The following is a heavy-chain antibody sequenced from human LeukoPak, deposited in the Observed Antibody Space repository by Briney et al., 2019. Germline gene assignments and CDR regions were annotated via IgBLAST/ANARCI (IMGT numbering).Heavy chain of an antibody. Sequence: SETLSLTCTVSGVSISSSNSYWGWIRQPPGKGLEWVGEITQSGMTDYNSSLKSRVTISVDTSKNQFSLKLSSVTAADTAVYYCARGWYYEDVWGKGTTVTVSS. CDR2: ITQSGMT. J-gene: IGHJ6*04. CDR1: GVSISSSNSY. CDR3: ARGWYYEDV. D-gene: IGHD3-22*01. V-gene: IGHV4-39*07.